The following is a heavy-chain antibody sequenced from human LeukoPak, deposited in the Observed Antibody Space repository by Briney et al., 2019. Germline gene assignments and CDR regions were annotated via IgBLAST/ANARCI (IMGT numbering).Heavy chain of an antibody. Sequence: GGSLRLSCAASGFTFDDYAMHWVRQAPGKGPEWVSGISWNSGSIGYADSVKGRFTISRDNAKNSLYLQMNSLRAEDTALYYCAKDSDPTNHIVVVPAANIPDYWGQGTLVTVSS. CDR2: ISWNSGSI. CDR1: GFTFDDYA. D-gene: IGHD2-2*01. V-gene: IGHV3-9*01. CDR3: AKDSDPTNHIVVVPAANIPDY. J-gene: IGHJ4*02.